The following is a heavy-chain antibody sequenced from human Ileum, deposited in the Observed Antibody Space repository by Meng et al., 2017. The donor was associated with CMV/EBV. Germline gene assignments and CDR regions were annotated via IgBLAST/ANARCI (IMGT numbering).Heavy chain of an antibody. D-gene: IGHD4-17*01. J-gene: IGHJ4*02. Sequence: LQAARPGLGKPPQTLSLSCLVSGASITKGPYSWSWVRQPAGKGLEWIGRIYTSGRTVYNPSLNNRVTISADTSKNQFSLKLNSVTAADTAVYYCARDQDYGLLDSWGQGTLVTVSS. CDR1: GASITKGPYS. CDR3: ARDQDYGLLDS. V-gene: IGHV4-61*02. CDR2: IYTSGRT.